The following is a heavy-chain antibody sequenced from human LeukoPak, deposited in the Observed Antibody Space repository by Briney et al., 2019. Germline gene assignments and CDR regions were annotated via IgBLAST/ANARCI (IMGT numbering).Heavy chain of an antibody. V-gene: IGHV1-8*03. CDR3: AISRTYCSSTSCYSPYYYMDV. J-gene: IGHJ6*03. Sequence: ASVNVSCKASGYTFTSYDINWVRQATGQGLERMGWMNPNSGNTGYAQKFQGRVTITRNTSISTAYMELSSLRSEDTAVYYCAISRTYCSSTSCYSPYYYMDVWGKGTTVTVSS. CDR1: GYTFTSYD. D-gene: IGHD2-2*01. CDR2: MNPNSGNT.